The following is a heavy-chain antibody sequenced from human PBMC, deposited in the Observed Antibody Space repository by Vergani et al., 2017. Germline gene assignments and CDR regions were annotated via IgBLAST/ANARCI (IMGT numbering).Heavy chain of an antibody. V-gene: IGHV3-21*01. D-gene: IGHD2-2*01. CDR1: GFTFGDYA. Sequence: EVQLVESGGGLVQPGRSLRLSCTASGFTFGDYAMSWFRQAPGKGLEWVSSISSSSSYIYYADSVKGRFTISRDNAKNSLYLQMNSLRSEDTAVYYCARDGRGYCSSTSCYEYYYYYMDVWGKGP. J-gene: IGHJ6*03. CDR2: ISSSSSYI. CDR3: ARDGRGYCSSTSCYEYYYYYMDV.